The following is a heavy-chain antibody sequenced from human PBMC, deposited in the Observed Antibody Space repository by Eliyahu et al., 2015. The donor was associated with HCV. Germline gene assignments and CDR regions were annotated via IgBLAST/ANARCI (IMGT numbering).Heavy chain of an antibody. CDR2: INPSGGST. CDR1: GYTFARYY. J-gene: IGHJ4*02. CDR3: ARGPTVTTVYYFDY. Sequence: QVQLVQSGAEVRKSGASVKVSCKASGYTFARYYVHWVRQAPGQGLEWMGIINPSGGSTSYAQKFQGRVTITRDTSTSTVYMELSSLRSEDTAVYYCARGPTVTTVYYFDYWGQGTLVTVSS. V-gene: IGHV1-46*01. D-gene: IGHD4-17*01.